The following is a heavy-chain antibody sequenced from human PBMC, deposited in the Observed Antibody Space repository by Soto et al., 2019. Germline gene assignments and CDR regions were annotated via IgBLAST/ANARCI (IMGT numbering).Heavy chain of an antibody. J-gene: IGHJ5*02. CDR2: IIPIFGTA. CDR3: ARGFKGGGSDHYYDSSGYYLRFDP. CDR1: GGTFSSYA. D-gene: IGHD3-22*01. V-gene: IGHV1-69*13. Sequence: ASVKVSCKASGGTFSSYAISWVRQAPGQGLEWMGGIIPIFGTANYAQKFQGRVTITADESTSTAYMELSSLGSEDTAVYYCARGFKGGGSDHYYDSSGYYLRFDPWGQGTLVTVSS.